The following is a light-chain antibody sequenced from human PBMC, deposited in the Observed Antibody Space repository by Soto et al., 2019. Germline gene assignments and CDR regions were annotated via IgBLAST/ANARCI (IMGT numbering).Light chain of an antibody. Sequence: EIVMTQSPATLSVSPGGRATLSCRASQSVNNNLAWYQQKRGQAPRLLIYGASTTATGISARFSGSGSETEFTLTIGSLQSEDFAIYYCQQYNNWPHTFGGGTKVEIK. CDR1: QSVNNN. J-gene: IGKJ4*01. V-gene: IGKV3-15*01. CDR3: QQYNNWPHT. CDR2: GAS.